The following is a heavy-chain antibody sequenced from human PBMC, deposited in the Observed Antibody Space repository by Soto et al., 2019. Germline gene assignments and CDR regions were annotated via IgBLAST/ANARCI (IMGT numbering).Heavy chain of an antibody. CDR2: ISGSGGST. J-gene: IGHJ6*02. V-gene: IGHV3-23*01. D-gene: IGHD2-21*02. CDR1: GFTFSSYA. CDR3: ANSGPYCGGDCYPHDYYGMDV. Sequence: PGGPLRLSCAASGFTFSSYAMSWVRQAPGKGLEWVSAISGSGGSTYYADSVKGRFTISRDNSKDTLYLQMNSLRAEDTAVYYCANSGPYCGGDCYPHDYYGMDVWGQGTTVTVSS.